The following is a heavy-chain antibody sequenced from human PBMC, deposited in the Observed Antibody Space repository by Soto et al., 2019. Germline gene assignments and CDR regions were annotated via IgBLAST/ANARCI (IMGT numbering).Heavy chain of an antibody. V-gene: IGHV1-18*01. D-gene: IGHD3-3*01. CDR3: ARWRRITIFGVVIRDYYYYYMDV. CDR2: ISAYNGDT. J-gene: IGHJ6*03. CDR1: GYTFTNYG. Sequence: ASVKVSCKASGYTFTNYGITWVRQAPGQGLEWMGWISAYNGDTHYTQRLQGRVTMTTDTSTSTAYMELSSLRSEDTAVYYCARWRRITIFGVVIRDYYYYYMDVWGKGTTVTVSS.